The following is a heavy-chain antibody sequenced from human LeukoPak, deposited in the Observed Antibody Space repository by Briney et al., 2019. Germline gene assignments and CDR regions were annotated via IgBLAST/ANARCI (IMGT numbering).Heavy chain of an antibody. D-gene: IGHD3-3*01. Sequence: GGSLRLSCTASGFTFRSYGMHWVRQATGKGLEWLAFIRFDGTNKDHADSVKGRFTISRDNSKNTLYLQMNSLRVDDTAVYYCARTCSRYYDSWSGYYDAFDIWGQGTMVTVSS. CDR1: GFTFRSYG. CDR2: IRFDGTNK. J-gene: IGHJ3*02. V-gene: IGHV3-30*02. CDR3: ARTCSRYYDSWSGYYDAFDI.